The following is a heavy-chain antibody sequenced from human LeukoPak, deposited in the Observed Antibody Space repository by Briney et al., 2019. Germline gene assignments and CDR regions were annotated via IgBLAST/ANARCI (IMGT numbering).Heavy chain of an antibody. V-gene: IGHV3-48*01. Sequence: AGRSLRLSCAASGFTFSSYAMHWVRQAPGKGLEWVSYISSSSNTIYYADSVKGRFTISRDNAKNSLYLQMNSLRAEDTAVYYCARKLVVPAAPGRVRPGAFDIWGQGTMVTVSS. CDR2: ISSSSNTI. CDR1: GFTFSSYA. D-gene: IGHD2-2*01. CDR3: ARKLVVPAAPGRVRPGAFDI. J-gene: IGHJ3*02.